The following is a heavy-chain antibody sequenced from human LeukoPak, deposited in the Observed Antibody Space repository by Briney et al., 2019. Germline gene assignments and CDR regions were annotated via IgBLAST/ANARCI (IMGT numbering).Heavy chain of an antibody. Sequence: GGSLRLSCAASAFTISSYTMNWVRQAPGKGLEWVSAITSSRSYIYYAESVKGRFTISRDNAKNSVYLQMNSLRAEDTAVYYCARDPTPRYCSGGSCYTHYGMDVWGQGTTVTVSS. D-gene: IGHD2-15*01. CDR2: ITSSRSYI. V-gene: IGHV3-21*06. CDR3: ARDPTPRYCSGGSCYTHYGMDV. CDR1: AFTISSYT. J-gene: IGHJ6*02.